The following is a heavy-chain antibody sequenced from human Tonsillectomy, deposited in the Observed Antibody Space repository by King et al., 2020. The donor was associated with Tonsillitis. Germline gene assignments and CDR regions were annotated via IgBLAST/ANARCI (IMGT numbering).Heavy chain of an antibody. J-gene: IGHJ4*02. CDR2: ISYDESNE. V-gene: IGHV3-30*03. CDR3: ATGHYYDSIGLYSSSHY. Sequence: VQLVESGGGVVQPGRSLRLSCAASGFTFTTYGMHWVRQAPGKGLEWVAIISYDESNEYYADSVKGRFTISRDDSKNTLYLQMNTLRAEDTAVYYCATGHYYDSIGLYSSSHYWGQGPLVTAPS. CDR1: GFTFTTYG. D-gene: IGHD3-22*01.